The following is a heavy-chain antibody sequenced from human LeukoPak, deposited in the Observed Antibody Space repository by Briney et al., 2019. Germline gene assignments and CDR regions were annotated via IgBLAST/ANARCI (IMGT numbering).Heavy chain of an antibody. CDR1: GSISDYY. V-gene: IGHV4-4*07. D-gene: IGHD2-2*02. CDR2: IYTSGST. Sequence: SETLSLTCTGGSISDYYWSWIRQPPGKGLEWIGRIYTSGSTNYNPSLKSRVTMSVDTSKNQFSLKLSSVTAADTAVYYCARDLNCGSTSCYINYWGQGTLVTVSS. CDR3: ARDLNCGSTSCYINY. J-gene: IGHJ4*02.